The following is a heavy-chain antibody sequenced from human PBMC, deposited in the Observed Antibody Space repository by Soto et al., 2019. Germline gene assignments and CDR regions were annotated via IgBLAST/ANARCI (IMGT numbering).Heavy chain of an antibody. CDR1: GGSMISYY. J-gene: IGHJ6*02. V-gene: IGHV3-11*01. D-gene: IGHD3-16*01. Sequence: LTCTVSGGSMISYYMSWIRQAPGKGLEWVSYISSSGSTIYYADSVKGRFTISRDNAKNSLYLQMNSLRAEDTAVYYCARDSVGERWLQYYHYCRMAVWGQGTTVTVSS. CDR2: ISSSGSTI. CDR3: ARDSVGERWLQYYHYCRMAV.